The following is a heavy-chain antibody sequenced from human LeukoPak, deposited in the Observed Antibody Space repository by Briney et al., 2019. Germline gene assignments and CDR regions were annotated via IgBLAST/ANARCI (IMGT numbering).Heavy chain of an antibody. CDR3: TTDPDYYGSGSYLYYYGMDV. D-gene: IGHD3-10*01. CDR1: GYTFTSYD. CDR2: MNPNSGNT. V-gene: IGHV1-8*01. J-gene: IGHJ6*04. Sequence: ASVKVSCKASGYTFTSYDINWVRQATGQGLEWMGWMNPNSGNTGYAQKFQGRVTMTRNTSISTAYMELSSLRSEDTAVYYCTTDPDYYGSGSYLYYYGMDVWGKGTTVTVSS.